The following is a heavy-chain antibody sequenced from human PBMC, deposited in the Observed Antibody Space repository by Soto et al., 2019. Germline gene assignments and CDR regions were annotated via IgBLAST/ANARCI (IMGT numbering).Heavy chain of an antibody. V-gene: IGHV4-59*01. CDR2: IYYSGSP. CDR1: GGSISSYY. D-gene: IGHD5-12*01. Sequence: TETLSLTCTVSGGSISSYYWTWIRQPPGKGLEWIGYIYYSGSPNYNPSLKSRVSISVDTSKNQFSLKLSSVTAADTAVYYCVRNRDGYNPYCFDYWGQGTLVTVSS. J-gene: IGHJ4*02. CDR3: VRNRDGYNPYCFDY.